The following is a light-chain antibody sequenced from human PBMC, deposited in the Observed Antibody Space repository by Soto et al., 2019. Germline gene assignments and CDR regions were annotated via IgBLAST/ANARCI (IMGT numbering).Light chain of an antibody. CDR3: QQRSSWPLT. CDR1: QSVSSY. Sequence: EIVLTQSPATLSLSPGERATLSCRASQSVSSYLAWYQQKPGQAPRLLVYDASSRATGVPARFGGSGSGTDFTLTISSLEPEDFAVYYCQQRSSWPLTCGRGTKVEIK. J-gene: IGKJ4*01. CDR2: DAS. V-gene: IGKV3-11*01.